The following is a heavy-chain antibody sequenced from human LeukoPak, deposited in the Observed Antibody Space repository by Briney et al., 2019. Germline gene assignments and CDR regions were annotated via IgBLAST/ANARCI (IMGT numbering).Heavy chain of an antibody. CDR1: GYSFTNYW. Sequence: GGSLKISCKGSGYSFTNYWIVWVRQMPGKGLEWMGIIYPGDSDTRYSPSLQGQVTISADKSISTAYLQWSSLKASDTAMYYCARSLTQGTTTLDTWGQGTMVTVSS. CDR3: ARSLTQGTTTLDT. CDR2: IYPGDSDT. D-gene: IGHD1-26*01. J-gene: IGHJ3*02. V-gene: IGHV5-51*01.